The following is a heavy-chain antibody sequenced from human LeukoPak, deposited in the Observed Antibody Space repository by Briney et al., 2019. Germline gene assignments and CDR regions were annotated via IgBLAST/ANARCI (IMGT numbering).Heavy chain of an antibody. Sequence: GGSLRLSCAASGFTFSSYAMSWVRQAPGKGLEWVSAISGSGGSTYYADSVKGRFTISRDNSKNTLYLQMNSLRAEDTAVYYCAKDLIAVAGTASLFDYWGQGTLVTVSS. CDR3: AKDLIAVAGTASLFDY. D-gene: IGHD6-19*01. J-gene: IGHJ4*02. CDR2: ISGSGGST. CDR1: GFTFSSYA. V-gene: IGHV3-23*01.